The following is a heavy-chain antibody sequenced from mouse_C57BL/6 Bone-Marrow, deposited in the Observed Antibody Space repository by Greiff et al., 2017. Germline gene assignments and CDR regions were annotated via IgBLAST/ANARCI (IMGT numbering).Heavy chain of an antibody. CDR2: IHPNSGST. J-gene: IGHJ3*01. D-gene: IGHD2-5*01. Sequence: QVQLQQPGAELVKPGASVKLSCKASGYTFTSYWMHWVKQRPGQGLEWIGMIHPNSGSTNYNEKFKSKATLTVDKSSSTAYIQLSSLTSEDSAVYYCARKRDYSNTWFAYWGQVTLVTVSA. V-gene: IGHV1-64*01. CDR1: GYTFTSYW. CDR3: ARKRDYSNTWFAY.